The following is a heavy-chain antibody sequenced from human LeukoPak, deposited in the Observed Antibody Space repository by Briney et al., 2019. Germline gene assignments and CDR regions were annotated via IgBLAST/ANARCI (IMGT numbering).Heavy chain of an antibody. CDR3: ARDACSSTICQAGGNWFDP. J-gene: IGHJ5*02. V-gene: IGHV1-46*01. Sequence: GESLKISCKGSGYTFTSYYMHWVRQAPGQGLEWMGTINPGGGSRSYAQKFQGRVTMTRDTSTSTVYMELSSLRSEDTAVYFCARDACSSTICQAGGNWFDPWGQGTLVIVS. CDR1: GYTFTSYY. CDR2: INPGGGSR. D-gene: IGHD2-2*01.